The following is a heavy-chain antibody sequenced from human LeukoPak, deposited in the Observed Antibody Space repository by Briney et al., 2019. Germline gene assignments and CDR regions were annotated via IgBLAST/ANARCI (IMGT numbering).Heavy chain of an antibody. Sequence: SQTLSLTCTVSGGSISSGDYYWSWIRQPPGKGLEWIGYIYYSGSTYYNPSLKSRVTISVDTSKNQFSLKLSSVTAADTAVYYCASSRYGGNSGVRRFDPWGQGTLVTVSS. CDR1: GGSISSGDYY. CDR2: IYYSGST. J-gene: IGHJ5*02. V-gene: IGHV4-30-4*01. D-gene: IGHD4-23*01. CDR3: ASSRYGGNSGVRRFDP.